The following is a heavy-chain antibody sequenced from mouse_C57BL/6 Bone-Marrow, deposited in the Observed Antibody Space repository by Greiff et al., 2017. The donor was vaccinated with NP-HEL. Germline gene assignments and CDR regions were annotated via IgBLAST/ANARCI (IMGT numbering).Heavy chain of an antibody. CDR3: ARRRVKYYGSSSIYAMDY. CDR1: GYTFTSYW. CDR2: IDPSDSET. Sequence: QVQLQQSGAELVRPGSSVKLSCKASGYTFTSYWMHWVKQRPIQGLEWIGNIDPSDSETHYNQKFKDKATLTVDKSSSTAYMQLSSLTSEDSAVYYCARRRVKYYGSSSIYAMDYWGQGTSVTVSS. J-gene: IGHJ4*01. D-gene: IGHD1-1*01. V-gene: IGHV1-52*01.